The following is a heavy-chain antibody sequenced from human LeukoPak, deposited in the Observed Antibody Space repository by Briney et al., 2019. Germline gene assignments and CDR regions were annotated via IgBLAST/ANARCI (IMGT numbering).Heavy chain of an antibody. CDR3: ARLRWPRGGRSSFDY. CDR1: GYSFSIYW. D-gene: IGHD3-10*01. Sequence: GESLNISCKGSGYSFSIYWIGWVRQMPGKGLEWMGIVNPDDSDTIYSPSFQGQVTISADESITTAYLQWSSLKASDTAMYYCARLRWPRGGRSSFDYWGQGALVTVSS. CDR2: VNPDDSDT. J-gene: IGHJ4*02. V-gene: IGHV5-51*01.